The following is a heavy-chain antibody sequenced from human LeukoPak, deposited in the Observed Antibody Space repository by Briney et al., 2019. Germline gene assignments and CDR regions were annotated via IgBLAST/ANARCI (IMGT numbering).Heavy chain of an antibody. Sequence: SETLSLTCTVSGGSISDYYWSWMRQPPGKGLEWIGDISYRESSNYNPSLKSRVSISVDTSKNQFSLKLSSVTAADTAVYYCARGGTYYSDYWGQGILVTVSS. D-gene: IGHD1-26*01. CDR1: GGSISDYY. CDR3: ARGGTYYSDY. CDR2: ISYRESS. J-gene: IGHJ4*02. V-gene: IGHV4-59*08.